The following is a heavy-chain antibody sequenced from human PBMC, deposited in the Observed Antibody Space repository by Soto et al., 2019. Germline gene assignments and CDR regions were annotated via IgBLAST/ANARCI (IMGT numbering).Heavy chain of an antibody. CDR3: AKEYSSGWYYFDY. V-gene: IGHV3-23*01. CDR2: ISGSDGST. D-gene: IGHD6-19*01. J-gene: IGHJ4*02. Sequence: EVQLLESGGGLVQPGGSLRLSCAASGFTFSSYAMSWVRQAPGKGLEWVSTISGSDGSTYYADSVKGRFTISRDKSKNTLYLQMNSLRAEDTAVYYCAKEYSSGWYYFDYWGQGTLVTDSS. CDR1: GFTFSSYA.